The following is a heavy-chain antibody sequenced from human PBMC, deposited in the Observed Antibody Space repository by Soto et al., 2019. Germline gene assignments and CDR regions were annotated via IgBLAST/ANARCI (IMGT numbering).Heavy chain of an antibody. D-gene: IGHD2-15*01. CDR1: GDTVSSNSVA. Sequence: SQTLSLTCVGSGDTVSSNSVALNCVRQSPSRGLEWLGRTYYRSRWYSDYAVSVRSRIDINADTSKNQVSLQLNSVTPEDTAVYYCARSEEDSDYYYYGMDVWGQGTTVTVSS. V-gene: IGHV6-1*01. CDR2: TYYRSRWYS. J-gene: IGHJ6*02. CDR3: ARSEEDSDYYYYGMDV.